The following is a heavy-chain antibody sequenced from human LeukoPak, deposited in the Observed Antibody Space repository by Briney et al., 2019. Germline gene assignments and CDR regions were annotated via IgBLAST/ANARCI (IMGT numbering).Heavy chain of an antibody. CDR3: ARDEAAAGRAFDY. J-gene: IGHJ4*02. CDR2: VYSSGST. V-gene: IGHV4-4*07. D-gene: IGHD6-13*01. CDR1: GGSISSYY. Sequence: SETLSLTCTVSGGSISSYYWSWIRQPAGKGLEWIGRVYSSGSTNYNPSLRSRVTMSVDTSKSQFSLKLSSASAADTAVYYCARDEAAAGRAFDYWGQGVLVTVSS.